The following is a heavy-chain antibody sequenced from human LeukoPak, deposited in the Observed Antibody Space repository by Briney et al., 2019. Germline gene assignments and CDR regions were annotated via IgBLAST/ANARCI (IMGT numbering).Heavy chain of an antibody. CDR3: ARSPSYDPSTNWFDP. V-gene: IGHV5-51*01. J-gene: IGHJ5*02. CDR2: IYPGDSDT. D-gene: IGHD5-18*01. Sequence: GESLKISCKGSGYSFTSYWIGWVRQLPGEGLEWMGIIYPGDSDTRYSPSFQGQVTISADKSISTAYLQWSSLKASDTAMYYCARSPSYDPSTNWFDPCGQGTLVTVSS. CDR1: GYSFTSYW.